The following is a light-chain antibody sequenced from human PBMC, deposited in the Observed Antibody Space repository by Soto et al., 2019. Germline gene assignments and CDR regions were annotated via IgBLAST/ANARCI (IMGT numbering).Light chain of an antibody. J-gene: IGLJ2*01. CDR3: CSYAGSYTLV. CDR1: SSDVGGYHY. V-gene: IGLV2-11*01. Sequence: QSALTQPRSVSGSPGQSVTLSCTGTSSDVGGYHYFSWYQHHPGKAPKIIIYDVNKRPSGVPDRFSGSKSGNTASLTLSGLQTEDEADYYCCSYAGSYTLVFGGGTKLTVL. CDR2: DVN.